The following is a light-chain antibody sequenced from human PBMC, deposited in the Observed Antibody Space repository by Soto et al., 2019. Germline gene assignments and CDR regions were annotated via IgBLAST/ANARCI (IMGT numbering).Light chain of an antibody. J-gene: IGLJ1*01. CDR2: EVS. Sequence: QSAMTQPPSASGSPGQSVTISCSGTSRDVGSYDHVAWYQQFPGKTPKLMIYEVSNRPSGVSSRFSGSKSGNTASLTISGLQAEDEADYYCISYTGSSTSYVFGSGTKVTVL. V-gene: IGLV2-14*01. CDR3: ISYTGSSTSYV. CDR1: SRDVGSYDH.